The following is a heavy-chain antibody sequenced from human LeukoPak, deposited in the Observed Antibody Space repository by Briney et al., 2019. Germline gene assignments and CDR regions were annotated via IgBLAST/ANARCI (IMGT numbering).Heavy chain of an antibody. CDR3: TRPQSSITIFGVVIAYNWFDP. CDR2: IRSKAYGGTT. D-gene: IGHD3-3*01. CDR1: GFTFGDCA. J-gene: IGHJ5*02. V-gene: IGHV3-49*04. Sequence: PGGSLRLSCTASGFTFGDCAMSWVRQAPGKGLEWVGFIRSKAYGGTTEYAASVKGRFTISRDDSKSIAYLQMNSLKTEDTAVYYCTRPQSSITIFGVVIAYNWFDPWGQGTLVTVSS.